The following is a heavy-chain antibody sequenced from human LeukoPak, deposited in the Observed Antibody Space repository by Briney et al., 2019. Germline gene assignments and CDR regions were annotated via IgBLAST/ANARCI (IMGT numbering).Heavy chain of an antibody. CDR1: GYTFTSYD. J-gene: IGHJ4*02. V-gene: IGHV1-8*01. CDR3: ARAVAAAACFDY. D-gene: IGHD6-13*01. Sequence: ASVKVSCKASGYTFTSYDINWVRQATGQGLEWMGWMNPNSGNTGYAQKFQGRVTMTRNTSISTAYMELSSLRSEDTAVYYCARAVAAAACFDYWGQGTLVTVSS. CDR2: MNPNSGNT.